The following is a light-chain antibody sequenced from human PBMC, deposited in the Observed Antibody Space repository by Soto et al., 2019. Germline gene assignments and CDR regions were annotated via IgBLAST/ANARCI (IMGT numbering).Light chain of an antibody. CDR1: QGIRNE. Sequence: DIQMTQSPSSLSASVGDRVTITCRASQGIRNELGWYQQKPGKAPKRLIYAASSLQSGVPSRFSGNGSGTEFTHTISSLQPEDFATCNCLQHDSYPPTFGQGTRVDIK. CDR2: AAS. J-gene: IGKJ1*01. V-gene: IGKV1-17*01. CDR3: LQHDSYPPT.